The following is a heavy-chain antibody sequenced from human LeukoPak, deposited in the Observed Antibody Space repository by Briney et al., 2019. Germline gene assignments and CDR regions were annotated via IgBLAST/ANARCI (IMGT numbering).Heavy chain of an antibody. CDR2: INHSGST. J-gene: IGHJ5*02. D-gene: IGHD3-10*01. Sequence: SETLSLTCVVYGGSFSGYYWSWIRQPPGKGLEWIGEINHSGSTNYNPSLKSRVTISVDTSKNQFSLKLSSVTAADTAVYYCARVARIYYGSGSYSNNWFDPWGQGTLVTVSS. CDR1: GGSFSGYY. CDR3: ARVARIYYGSGSYSNNWFDP. V-gene: IGHV4-34*01.